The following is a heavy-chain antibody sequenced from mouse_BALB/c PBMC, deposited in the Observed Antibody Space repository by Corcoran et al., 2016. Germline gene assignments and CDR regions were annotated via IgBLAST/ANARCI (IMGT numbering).Heavy chain of an antibody. J-gene: IGHJ4*01. V-gene: IGHV9-1*02. Sequence: QIQLVQSGPELKKPGETVKIYCKASGYTFTNYGMNWVKQAPGKGLKWMGWINTYTGEPTYADDFKGRFAFSLETSASTAYLQINNLKNEDMATYFCAREPYAMDYWGKGTSVTVSS. CDR1: GYTFTNYG. CDR3: AREPYAMDY. CDR2: INTYTGEP.